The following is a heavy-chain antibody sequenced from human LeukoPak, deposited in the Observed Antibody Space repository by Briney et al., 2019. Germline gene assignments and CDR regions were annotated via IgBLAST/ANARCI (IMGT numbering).Heavy chain of an antibody. D-gene: IGHD2-15*01. Sequence: ASVKVSCKASGYTFTGYYMHWVRQAPGQGLEWMGWINPNSGGTNYAQKFQGWVTMTRDTSISTAYMELSRLRSDDTAVYYCARARGCSGGSCYSSYYYYGMDVWGQGTTVTVSS. CDR2: INPNSGGT. CDR3: ARARGCSGGSCYSSYYYYGMDV. J-gene: IGHJ6*02. CDR1: GYTFTGYY. V-gene: IGHV1-2*04.